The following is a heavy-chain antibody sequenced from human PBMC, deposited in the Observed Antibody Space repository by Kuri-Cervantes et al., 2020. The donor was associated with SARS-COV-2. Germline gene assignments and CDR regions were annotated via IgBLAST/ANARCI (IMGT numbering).Heavy chain of an antibody. CDR2: IRYDGIIA. CDR3: AGTNWGKTYFDY. V-gene: IGHV3-30*02. CDR1: GFSFSSYG. J-gene: IGHJ4*02. D-gene: IGHD7-27*01. Sequence: GESLKISCVASGFSFSSYGAHWVRQAPGKGLEWVAFIRYDGIIAYYGDSVEGRFTISRDNSKNTLYLQMNSLRAEDTAVYYCAGTNWGKTYFDYWGQGTLVTV.